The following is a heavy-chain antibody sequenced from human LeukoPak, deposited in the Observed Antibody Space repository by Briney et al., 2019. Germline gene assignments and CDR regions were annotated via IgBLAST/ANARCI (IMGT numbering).Heavy chain of an antibody. Sequence: GGSLRLSCAVSGLTFSTYTMSWVRQAPGKGLEWVSAISASGGSTFYADSVKGRFTISRDNSKNTLYLQMNSLRAEDTAVYYCAKCSSSWSRGAFDIWGQGTTVTVSS. V-gene: IGHV3-23*01. CDR2: ISASGGST. D-gene: IGHD6-13*01. J-gene: IGHJ3*02. CDR3: AKCSSSWSRGAFDI. CDR1: GLTFSTYT.